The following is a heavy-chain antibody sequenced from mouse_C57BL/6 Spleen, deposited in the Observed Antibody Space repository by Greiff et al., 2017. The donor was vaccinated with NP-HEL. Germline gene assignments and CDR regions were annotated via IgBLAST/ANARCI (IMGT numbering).Heavy chain of an antibody. CDR2: ISSGSSTI. CDR3: ARPGTLTGTWFAY. J-gene: IGHJ3*01. V-gene: IGHV5-17*01. Sequence: EVHLVESGGGLVKPGGSLKLSCAASGFTFSDYGMHWVRQAPEKGLEWVAYISSGSSTIYYADTVKGRFTISRDNAKNTLFLHMTSLRSEDTARYYCARPGTLTGTWFAYWGQGTLVTVSA. CDR1: GFTFSDYG. D-gene: IGHD4-1*01.